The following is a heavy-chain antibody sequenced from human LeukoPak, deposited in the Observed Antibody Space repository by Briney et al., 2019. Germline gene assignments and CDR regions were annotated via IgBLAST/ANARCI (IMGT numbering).Heavy chain of an antibody. D-gene: IGHD1-26*01. CDR2: ISSSSSYI. Sequence: GGSLRLSCAASGFTFSSYSMNWVRQAPGKGLEWVSSISSSSSYIYYADSVKGRFTISRDNAKNSLYLQMNSLRAEDTAVYYCARGLGWELPHGTFDIWGQGTMVTVSS. CDR1: GFTFSSYS. CDR3: ARGLGWELPHGTFDI. V-gene: IGHV3-21*04. J-gene: IGHJ3*02.